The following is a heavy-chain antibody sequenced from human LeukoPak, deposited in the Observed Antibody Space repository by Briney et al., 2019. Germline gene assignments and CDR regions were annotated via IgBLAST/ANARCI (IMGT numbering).Heavy chain of an antibody. CDR1: GFIFSSFG. V-gene: IGHV3-30*02. J-gene: IGHJ6*03. CDR2: IQDDESNK. CDR3: AKQMVERPHYYYMDV. D-gene: IGHD2-15*01. Sequence: GGSLRLSCAASGFIFSSFGMHWVRQAPGKGLEWVAFIQDDESNKFYADSVKGRFTISRDNPKNTLFLQMNSLRPEDTALYYCAKQMVERPHYYYMDVWGKGTTVTVSS.